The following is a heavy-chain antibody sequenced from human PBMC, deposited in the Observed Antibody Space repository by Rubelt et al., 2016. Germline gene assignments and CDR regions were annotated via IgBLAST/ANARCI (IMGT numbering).Heavy chain of an antibody. CDR3: AIYKSRRVTAWYYYGMDV. Sequence: QVQLQQWGAGLLKPSETLSLTCAVYGGSFSGYYWSWIRQPPGKGLEWIGDINHSGSTNYNPSPRSRGTISVDTAKNQLSLRRSSVTAADTAGYYCAIYKSRRVTAWYYYGMDVWGQGTTVTVSS. J-gene: IGHJ6*02. CDR2: INHSGST. CDR1: GGSFSGYY. V-gene: IGHV4-34*01. D-gene: IGHD2-21*02.